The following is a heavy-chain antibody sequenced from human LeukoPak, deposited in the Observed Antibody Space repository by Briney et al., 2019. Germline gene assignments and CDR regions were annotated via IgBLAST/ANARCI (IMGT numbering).Heavy chain of an antibody. CDR1: GFTLSKFW. Sequence: GGSLRLSCEASGFTLSKFWMNGVRQAPGKGLEWVANIKQDGSEKRYVDSVKGRFSISRDNTKNSLYLQMSSLRAEDTAVYYCARGPNSGYSWLDPWGQGTLVTVSS. V-gene: IGHV3-7*03. J-gene: IGHJ5*02. D-gene: IGHD5-12*01. CDR3: ARGPNSGYSWLDP. CDR2: IKQDGSEK.